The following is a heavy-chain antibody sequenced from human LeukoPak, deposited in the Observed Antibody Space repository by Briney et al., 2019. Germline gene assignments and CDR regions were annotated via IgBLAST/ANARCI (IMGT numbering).Heavy chain of an antibody. Sequence: SETLSLTCTVSGGSISSGTYYWTWIRQPAGKGLEWIGRIYTTGSTNYNPSLKSRVTMSTDTSKNQFSLKLSSVTAADMAVYYCARVTTGGYYNCWGQGTLVTVSS. CDR3: ARVTTGGYYNC. J-gene: IGHJ4*02. CDR2: IYTTGST. V-gene: IGHV4-61*02. D-gene: IGHD3-22*01. CDR1: GGSISSGTYY.